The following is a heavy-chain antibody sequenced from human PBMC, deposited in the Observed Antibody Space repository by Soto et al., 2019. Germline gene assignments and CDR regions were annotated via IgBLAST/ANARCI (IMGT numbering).Heavy chain of an antibody. Sequence: SVKVSCKASGGTFSSYAISWVRQAPGQGLEWMGGIIPIFGTANYAQKFQGRVTITADESTSTAYMELSSLRSEDTAVYYCARSHRYYDSSGYYPPYYYGMDAWGQGTTATVSS. CDR3: ARSHRYYDSSGYYPPYYYGMDA. V-gene: IGHV1-69*13. CDR2: IIPIFGTA. D-gene: IGHD3-22*01. CDR1: GGTFSSYA. J-gene: IGHJ6*02.